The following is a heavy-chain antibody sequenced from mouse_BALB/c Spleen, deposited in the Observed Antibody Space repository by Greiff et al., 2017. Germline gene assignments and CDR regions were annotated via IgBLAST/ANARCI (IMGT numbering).Heavy chain of an antibody. V-gene: IGHV1-14*01. CDR2: INPYNDGT. CDR3: ASPVYYGYDGYAMDY. Sequence: EVKLVESGPELVKPGASVKMSCKASGYTFTSYVMHWVKQKPGQGLEWIGYINPYNDGTKYNEKFKGKATLTSDKSSSTAYMELSSLTSEDSAVYYCASPVYYGYDGYAMDYWGQGTSVTVSS. D-gene: IGHD2-2*01. CDR1: GYTFTSYV. J-gene: IGHJ4*01.